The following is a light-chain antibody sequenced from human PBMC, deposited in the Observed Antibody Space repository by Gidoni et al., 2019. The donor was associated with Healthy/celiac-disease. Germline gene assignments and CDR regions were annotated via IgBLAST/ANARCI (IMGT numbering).Light chain of an antibody. V-gene: IGKV3-15*01. J-gene: IGKJ5*01. CDR3: QQYNNWPPAIT. CDR2: GAS. Sequence: IVMTQSPATLSVSPGESATLSCRASKSVSSNLAWYQQKPSQAPRLLIYGASPRATGIPARFSGSGSGTEFTLTISSLQSEDFAVYYCQQYNNWPPAITFGQGTRLEIK. CDR1: KSVSSN.